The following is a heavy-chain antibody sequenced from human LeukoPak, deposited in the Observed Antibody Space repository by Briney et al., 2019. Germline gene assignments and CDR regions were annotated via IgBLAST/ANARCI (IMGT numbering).Heavy chain of an antibody. CDR3: ARGFDTSFYYYYYGMDV. V-gene: IGHV3-7*01. CDR1: GFTFSSYW. J-gene: IGHJ6*02. Sequence: GGSLRLSCAASGFTFSSYWMSWVRQAPGKGLEWVANIKQDGSEKYYADSVKGRFTISRDNSKNTLYLQMNSLRAEDTAVYYCARGFDTSFYYYYYGMDVWGQGTTVTVSS. CDR2: IKQDGSEK. D-gene: IGHD3-10*01.